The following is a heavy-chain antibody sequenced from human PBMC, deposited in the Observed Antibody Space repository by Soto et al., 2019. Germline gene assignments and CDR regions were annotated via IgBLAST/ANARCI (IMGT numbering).Heavy chain of an antibody. CDR2: IYYSGST. CDR1: GGSISSSSYY. J-gene: IGHJ2*01. D-gene: IGHD3-16*01. CDR3: ARRRTVITSAWYFDL. Sequence: QLQLQESGPGLVKPSETLSLTCTVSGGSISSSSYYWGWIRQPPGKGLEWIGSIYYSGSTYYNPSSTSRVTISVDASKIPFSLKLSSVTAADTAVYYCARRRTVITSAWYFDLWGRGTLVTVSS. V-gene: IGHV4-39*01.